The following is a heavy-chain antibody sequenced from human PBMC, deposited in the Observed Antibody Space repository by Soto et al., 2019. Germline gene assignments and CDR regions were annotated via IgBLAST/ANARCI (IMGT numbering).Heavy chain of an antibody. CDR2: INAGNGNT. CDR1: GYTFTSYA. V-gene: IGHV1-3*01. J-gene: IGHJ6*02. CDR3: ARGYVVPAAIFSGGMDV. Sequence: GASVKVSCKASGYTFTSYAMHWVRQAPGQRLEWMGWINAGNGNTKYSQKFQGRVTIARDTSASTAYMELSSLRSEDTAVYYCARGYVVPAAIFSGGMDVWGQGTTVTVSS. D-gene: IGHD2-2*01.